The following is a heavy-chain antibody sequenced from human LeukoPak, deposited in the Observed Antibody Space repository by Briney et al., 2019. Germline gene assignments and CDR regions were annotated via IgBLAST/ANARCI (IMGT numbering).Heavy chain of an antibody. Sequence: PGGSLRLSCAASGFTFSDYYMSWIRQAPGKGLEWVSYISSSGSTIYYAASVKGRFTISRDNSESTLFLQMNNLRAEDTAIYFCAKAVSHFWSGQDYWGQGTLVTVSS. J-gene: IGHJ4*02. V-gene: IGHV3-11*01. CDR1: GFTFSDYY. CDR3: AKAVSHFWSGQDY. CDR2: ISSSGSTI. D-gene: IGHD3-3*02.